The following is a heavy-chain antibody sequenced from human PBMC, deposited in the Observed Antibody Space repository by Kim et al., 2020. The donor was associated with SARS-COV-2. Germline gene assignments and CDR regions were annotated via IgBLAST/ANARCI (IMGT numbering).Heavy chain of an antibody. D-gene: IGHD5-12*01. Sequence: GGSLRLSCAASGFSFSNYAMHWVRQTPGKELEWVAVISDDGSNKYYADSVKGRFTISRDNSKNTLYLQMNSLRAEDTAVFYCARVPGYSGYDYGPYYFDYWGQGTPVTVSS. CDR1: GFSFSNYA. V-gene: IGHV3-30*04. CDR2: ISDDGSNK. J-gene: IGHJ4*02. CDR3: ARVPGYSGYDYGPYYFDY.